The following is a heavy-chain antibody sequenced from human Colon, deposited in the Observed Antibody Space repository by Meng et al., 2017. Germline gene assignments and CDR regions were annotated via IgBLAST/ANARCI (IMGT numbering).Heavy chain of an antibody. CDR2: IFHSGTS. D-gene: IGHD2/OR15-2a*01. J-gene: IGHJ5*02. CDR3: ARRNSNNWFDP. CDR1: GASISGDNW. V-gene: IGHV4-4*02. Sequence: QVQLQGSGPGLVKASGTLSLTCAVSGASISGDNWWSWVRQTPGKGLEWLGEIFHSGTSNYNPSLKSRVTISVDKSKNQFSLRLSSVTAADTAVYYCARRNSNNWFDPWGQGILVTVSS.